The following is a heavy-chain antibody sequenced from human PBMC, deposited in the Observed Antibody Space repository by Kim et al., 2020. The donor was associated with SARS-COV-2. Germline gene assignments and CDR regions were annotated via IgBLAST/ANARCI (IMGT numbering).Heavy chain of an antibody. J-gene: IGHJ4*02. CDR3: ARGAGGWSQFDY. D-gene: IGHD6-19*01. V-gene: IGHV7-4-1*02. CDR2: P. Sequence: PTYAPGLHGRLVFSLDTSVSTTYLQISNLETEDTAVYYCARGAGGWSQFDYWGQGTLVTVSS.